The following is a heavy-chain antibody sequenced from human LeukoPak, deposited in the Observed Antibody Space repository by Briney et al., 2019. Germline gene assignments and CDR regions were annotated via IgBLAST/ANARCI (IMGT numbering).Heavy chain of an antibody. D-gene: IGHD3-10*01. CDR3: RASITY. J-gene: IGHJ4*02. CDR1: GFTFSNYY. CDR2: IKQDGSEK. Sequence: PGGSLRLSCVASGFTFSNYYMSWVRQAPGKGLEWVANIKQDGSEKNCVDSVKGRFTISRDNAKNSLYLQMTSLRAEDTAVYFCRASITYWGQGTLVTVSS. V-gene: IGHV3-7*05.